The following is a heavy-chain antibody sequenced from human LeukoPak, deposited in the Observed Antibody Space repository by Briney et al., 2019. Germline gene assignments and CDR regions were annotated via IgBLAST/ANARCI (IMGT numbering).Heavy chain of an antibody. V-gene: IGHV5-51*04. D-gene: IGHD2-21*02. Sequence: GESLKISCKGSGYSFTSFWIAWVRQMPGKGLEWMGIIYPGDSDTSYSPSFQGQVTISVAKPISTAYLQWSSLKASDTAMYYGARDCGGDCYAAEDAFDIWGQGTMVTVSS. CDR3: ARDCGGDCYAAEDAFDI. CDR1: GYSFTSFW. CDR2: IYPGDSDT. J-gene: IGHJ3*02.